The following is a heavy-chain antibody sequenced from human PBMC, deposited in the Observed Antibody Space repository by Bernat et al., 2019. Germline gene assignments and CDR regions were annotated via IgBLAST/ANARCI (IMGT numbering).Heavy chain of an antibody. Sequence: VQLVESGGGLVQPGGSLRLSCAASGFTFSSYEMNWVRQAPGKGLEWVSYISSSGSTIYYADSVKGRFTISRDNAKNSLYLQMNSLRAEDTAVYYCARSYCSSTSCGPTASGWGQGTLVTVSS. J-gene: IGHJ4*01. D-gene: IGHD2-2*01. CDR1: GFTFSSYE. V-gene: IGHV3-48*03. CDR3: ARSYCSSTSCGPTASG. CDR2: ISSSGSTI.